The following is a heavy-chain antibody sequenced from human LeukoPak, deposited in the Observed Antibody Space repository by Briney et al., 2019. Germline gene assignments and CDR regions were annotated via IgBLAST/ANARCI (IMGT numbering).Heavy chain of an antibody. CDR3: ARAETDSVGAFDI. CDR1: GYSISSGYY. D-gene: IGHD5/OR15-5a*01. V-gene: IGHV4-38-2*01. CDR2: IYHSGST. J-gene: IGHJ3*02. Sequence: KPSETLSLTCAVSGYSISSGYYWGWIRQPPGKGLEWIGSIYHSGSTYYNPSLKSRVTISVDTSKNQFSLKLSSVTAADTAVYYCARAETDSVGAFDIWGQGIMVTVSS.